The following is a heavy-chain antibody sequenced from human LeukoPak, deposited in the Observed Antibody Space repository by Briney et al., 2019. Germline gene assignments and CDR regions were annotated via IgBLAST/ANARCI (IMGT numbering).Heavy chain of an antibody. D-gene: IGHD1-26*01. CDR2: INPSGGNT. V-gene: IGHV1-46*01. Sequence: GASVTVSCKASGYTFTNYYFHWVRQAPGQGLEGMGIINPSGGNTNYAQKFQGRVTMTRDTSTSTVYMELSSLRSEDTAVYYCARGGRGSYFYYFDYWGQGTLVTVSS. CDR1: GYTFTNYY. CDR3: ARGGRGSYFYYFDY. J-gene: IGHJ4*02.